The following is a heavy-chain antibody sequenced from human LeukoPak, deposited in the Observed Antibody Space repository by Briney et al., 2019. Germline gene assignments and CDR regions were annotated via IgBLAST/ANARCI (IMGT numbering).Heavy chain of an antibody. V-gene: IGHV5-51*01. CDR2: IYPGDSDT. J-gene: IGHJ4*02. CDR1: GSRFTSYW. CDR3: ARPDSSGWHFDY. Sequence: PGESLEISCQGPGSRFTSYWLGWARQMPGKGLEWMGIIYPGDSDTRYSPSFQGQVTISADKSISTAYLQWSSLKASDTAMYYGARPDSSGWHFDYWGQGTLVTVSS. D-gene: IGHD6-19*01.